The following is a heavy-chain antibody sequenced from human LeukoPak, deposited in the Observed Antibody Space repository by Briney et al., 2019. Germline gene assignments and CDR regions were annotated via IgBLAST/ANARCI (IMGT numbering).Heavy chain of an antibody. J-gene: IGHJ6*02. CDR1: GGSFSGYY. D-gene: IGHD3-3*01. CDR2: INHSGST. V-gene: IGHV4-34*01. CDR3: ARWTIFGVVIMSYGMDV. Sequence: PSGTLSLTCAVYGGSFSGYYWSWIRQPPGKGLEWIGEINHSGSTNYNPSLKSRVTISVDTSKNQFSLKLSSVTAADTAVYYCARWTIFGVVIMSYGMDVWGQGTTVTVSS.